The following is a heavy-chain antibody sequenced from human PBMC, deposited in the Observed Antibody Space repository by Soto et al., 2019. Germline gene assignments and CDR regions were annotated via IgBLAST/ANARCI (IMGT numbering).Heavy chain of an antibody. Sequence: QVQLVQSGAEVKKPGSSVKVSCKASGGTFSSYAISWVRQAPGQGLEWMGGIIPIFGTANYAQKFQGRVTXXXXEXXXXXXXXXXXXXXXXXXXXXXXXPXXXXRXYYYYGMDVWCQGTTVTVSS. V-gene: IGHV1-69*05. CDR1: GGTFSSYA. J-gene: IGHJ6*02. CDR2: IIPIFGTA. CDR3: XXPXXXXRXYYYYGMDV.